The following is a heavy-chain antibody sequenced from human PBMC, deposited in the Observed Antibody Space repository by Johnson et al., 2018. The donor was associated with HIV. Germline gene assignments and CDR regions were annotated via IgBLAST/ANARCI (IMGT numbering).Heavy chain of an antibody. CDR3: ARVEGGSSANAFDI. D-gene: IGHD6-13*01. V-gene: IGHV3-7*01. CDR2: IKQDGSEK. Sequence: VQLVESGGGLVKPGGSLRLSCAASGFTFSRYWMSWVRQAPGKGLEWVANIKQDGSEKYYVDSVKGRFTISRDNSKNTLYLQMNSLRAEDTAVYYCARVEGGSSANAFDIWGQGTMVTVSS. CDR1: GFTFSRYW. J-gene: IGHJ3*02.